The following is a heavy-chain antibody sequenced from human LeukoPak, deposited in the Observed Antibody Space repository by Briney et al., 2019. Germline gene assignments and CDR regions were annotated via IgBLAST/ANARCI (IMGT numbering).Heavy chain of an antibody. CDR3: AKDLSRYFDWLRDDAFDI. V-gene: IGHV3-64*01. J-gene: IGHJ3*02. CDR2: ISSNGRRT. Sequence: TGGSLRLSCAASGFTFSNYGMNWVRQAPGKGLEFVSAISSNGRRTYYANSVKGRFTISRDISKNTLYLQMGSLRAEDMAVYYCAKDLSRYFDWLRDDAFDIWGQGTLVTVSS. CDR1: GFTFSNYG. D-gene: IGHD3-9*01.